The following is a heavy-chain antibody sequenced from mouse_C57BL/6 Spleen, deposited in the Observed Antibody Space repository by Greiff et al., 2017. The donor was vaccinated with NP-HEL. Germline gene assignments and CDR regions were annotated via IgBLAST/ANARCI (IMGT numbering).Heavy chain of an antibody. Sequence: VQLQQPGAELVMPGASVKLSCKASGYTFTSYWMHWVKQRPGQGLAWIGEIDPSDSYSNYNQKFKGKSTLTVDKSSSTAYMQLSSLTSEDSAVYYCARTVAWNWVVAYWGQGTLVTVSA. CDR1: GYTFTSYW. CDR2: IDPSDSYS. D-gene: IGHD4-1*01. V-gene: IGHV1-69*01. CDR3: ARTVAWNWVVAY. J-gene: IGHJ3*01.